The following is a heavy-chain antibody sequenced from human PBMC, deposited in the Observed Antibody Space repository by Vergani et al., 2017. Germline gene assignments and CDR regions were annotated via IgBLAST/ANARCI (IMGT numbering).Heavy chain of an antibody. D-gene: IGHD3-16*01. J-gene: IGHJ4*02. CDR1: GFTLSTYD. Sequence: QVQLVESGGGVVQRGGSLRLSCATSGFTLSTYDMQWIRQGPGKGLEFVAFIQFDGSNQYYADSVKGRFTLSRDFSKTTLYLQMNSLRTDDTATYYCAKHFRGWGIDYWGKGTQVIVSS. CDR2: IQFDGSNQ. CDR3: AKHFRGWGIDY. V-gene: IGHV3-30*02.